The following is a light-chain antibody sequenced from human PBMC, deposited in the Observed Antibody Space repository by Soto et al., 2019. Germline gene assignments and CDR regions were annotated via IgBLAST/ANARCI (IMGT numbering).Light chain of an antibody. J-gene: IGLJ1*01. CDR1: SNDIGTYNY. V-gene: IGLV2-14*01. CDR2: EVS. CDR3: SSFTSASTPYV. Sequence: QSALTQPASVSGSPGQSTTIFCTGTSNDIGTYNYVSWYQHHPGKAPKLLIYEVSNRPSGVSNRFSGSKSGNTASLTISGLQAEDEGDYYCSSFTSASTPYVFGTGTKLTVL.